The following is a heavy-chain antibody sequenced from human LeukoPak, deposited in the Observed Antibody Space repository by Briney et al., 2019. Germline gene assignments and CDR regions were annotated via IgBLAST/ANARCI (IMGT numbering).Heavy chain of an antibody. J-gene: IGHJ4*02. CDR3: ARKGGYYDSSGYYYRSHFDY. D-gene: IGHD3-22*01. V-gene: IGHV3-30*03. CDR2: ISYDGSNK. CDR1: GFTFSSYG. Sequence: GGSLRLSCAASGFTFSSYGMHWVRQAPGKGLEWVAVISYDGSNKYYADSVKGRFTISRDNSKNTLYLQMNSLRAEDTAVYYCARKGGYYDSSGYYYRSHFDYWGQGTLVTVSS.